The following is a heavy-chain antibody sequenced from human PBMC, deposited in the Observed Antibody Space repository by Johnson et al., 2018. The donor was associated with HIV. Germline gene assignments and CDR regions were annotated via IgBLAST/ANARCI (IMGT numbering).Heavy chain of an antibody. J-gene: IGHJ3*02. CDR1: GFTVSSNY. V-gene: IGHV3-66*01. CDR2: IYSGGST. D-gene: IGHD6-13*01. Sequence: VQLVESGGGLVQPGGSLRLSCAASGFTVSSNYMSWVRQAPGKGLAWASVIYSGGSTYYADSVKGRFTISRDNSKNTLYLQMNSLRAEDTAVYYCARARAGDAFDIWGQGTMVTVSS. CDR3: ARARAGDAFDI.